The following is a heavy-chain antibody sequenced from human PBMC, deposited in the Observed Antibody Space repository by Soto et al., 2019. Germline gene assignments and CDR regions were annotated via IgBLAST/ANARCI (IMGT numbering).Heavy chain of an antibody. J-gene: IGHJ4*02. Sequence: PSETLSLTCTFSVGSISSGDYYCSWMRQPPGKGLEWIGYIYYSGSTYYNPSLKSRVTISVDTSKNQFSLKLSSVTAADTAVYYCARGRYLDRATFHYWGQGTLVTVSS. D-gene: IGHD3-9*01. CDR2: IYYSGST. CDR1: VGSISSGDYY. CDR3: ARGRYLDRATFHY. V-gene: IGHV4-30-4*01.